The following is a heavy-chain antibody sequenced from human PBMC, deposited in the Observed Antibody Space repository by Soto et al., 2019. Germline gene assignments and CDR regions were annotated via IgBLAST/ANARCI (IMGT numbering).Heavy chain of an antibody. CDR2: ISGNGEII. CDR1: GFTFRDYY. Sequence: XXSLRLSFAASGFTFRDYYIHWILRAPGKGLEWISYISGNGEIIQYAASARGRFTISRDNAENSVYLEMDSLRAEDTALYYCARDVDADFRTDFDYWGRGTLVTVSS. J-gene: IGHJ4*02. D-gene: IGHD4-17*01. V-gene: IGHV3-11*01. CDR3: ARDVDADFRTDFDY.